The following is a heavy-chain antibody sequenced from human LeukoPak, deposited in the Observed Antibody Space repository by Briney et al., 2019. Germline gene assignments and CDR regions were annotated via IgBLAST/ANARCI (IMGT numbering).Heavy chain of an antibody. J-gene: IGHJ4*02. Sequence: PSETLSLTCTVSGGSISSSSYYWGWLRQPPGKGLEWIGSIYYSGSTYYNPSLKSRVTISVDTSKNQFSLKLSSVTAADTAVYYCARRGPSGYDSIDYWGQGTLVTVSS. CDR3: ARRGPSGYDSIDY. CDR1: GGSISSSSYY. CDR2: IYYSGST. V-gene: IGHV4-39*01. D-gene: IGHD5-12*01.